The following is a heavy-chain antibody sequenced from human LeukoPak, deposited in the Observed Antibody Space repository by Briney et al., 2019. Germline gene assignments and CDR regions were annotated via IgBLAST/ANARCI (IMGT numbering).Heavy chain of an antibody. J-gene: IGHJ6*03. CDR1: GGSFSGYY. D-gene: IGHD3-22*01. Sequence: SETLSLTCAVYGGSFSGYYWSWIRQPPGKGLEWIGEINHSGSTNYNPSLKSRVTISVDTSENQFSLKLSSVTAADTAVYYCARRVVEVVITTYYMDVWGKGTTVTISS. CDR2: INHSGST. CDR3: ARRVVEVVITTYYMDV. V-gene: IGHV4-34*01.